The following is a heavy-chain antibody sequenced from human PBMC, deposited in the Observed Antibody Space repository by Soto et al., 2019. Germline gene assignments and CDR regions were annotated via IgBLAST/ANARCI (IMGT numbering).Heavy chain of an antibody. CDR1: GFIFSGYA. CDR2: ISYDGNTQ. CDR3: AKETNAYEINF. J-gene: IGHJ4*02. D-gene: IGHD3-9*01. V-gene: IGHV3-30-3*01. Sequence: QVQLVESGGGVVQPGGSLRLSCAASGFIFSGYAMHWVRQAPGKGLEWVAVISYDGNTQYYADSVKGRFTVSRDNSNNILYVEMNNLRVEDTAMYYCAKETNAYEINFWGQGTLVTVSP.